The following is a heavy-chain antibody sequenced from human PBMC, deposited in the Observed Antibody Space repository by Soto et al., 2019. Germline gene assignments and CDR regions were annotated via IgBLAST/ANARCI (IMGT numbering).Heavy chain of an antibody. CDR1: GGSISSCGYY. CDR2: INHSGST. Sequence: SETLSLTCTVSGGSISSCGYYWSLIRQHPGKGLEWIGYINHSGSTNYNPSLKSRVTISVDTSKNQFSLKLTSVTAADTAVYYCARDKIRGLFAYWGQGTLVTVSS. CDR3: ARDKIRGLFAY. D-gene: IGHD5-12*01. V-gene: IGHV4-31*03. J-gene: IGHJ4*02.